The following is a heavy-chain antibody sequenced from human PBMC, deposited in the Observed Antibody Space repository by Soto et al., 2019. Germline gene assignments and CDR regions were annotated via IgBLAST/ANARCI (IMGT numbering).Heavy chain of an antibody. Sequence: QVQLRQSGAEVKKPGASVKVACKASGYTLTSYAISWVRQAPGQGFECMGWINPYNGNTNYVQKFQRRVTMTTATSTSPAYMELRSLRSDDTAVYYCARSGYNSGYDYWGQGTLVTVSS. V-gene: IGHV1-18*01. D-gene: IGHD5-18*01. CDR1: GYTLTSYA. J-gene: IGHJ4*02. CDR3: ARSGYNSGYDY. CDR2: INPYNGNT.